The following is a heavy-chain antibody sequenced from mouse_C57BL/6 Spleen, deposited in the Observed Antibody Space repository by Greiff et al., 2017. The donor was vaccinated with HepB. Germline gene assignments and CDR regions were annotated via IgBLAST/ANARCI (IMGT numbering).Heavy chain of an antibody. CDR3: ARSDGNYAYFDY. J-gene: IGHJ2*01. CDR2: IYPGSGNT. CDR1: GYTFTDYY. V-gene: IGHV1-76*01. D-gene: IGHD2-1*01. Sequence: QVQLQQSGAELVRPGASVKLSCKASGYTFTDYYINWVKQRPGQGLEWIARIYPGSGNTYYNEKFKGKATLTAEKSSSTAYMQLSSLTSEDSAVYCGARSDGNYAYFDYWGQGTTLTVSS.